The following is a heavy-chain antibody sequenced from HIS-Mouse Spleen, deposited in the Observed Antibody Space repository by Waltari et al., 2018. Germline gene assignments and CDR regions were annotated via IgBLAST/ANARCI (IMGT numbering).Heavy chain of an antibody. CDR3: AREIPYSSSWYDWYFDL. Sequence: QLQLQASGPGLVKPSETLSPTCTVSGGSISSSSYYWGWIRQPPGKGLEWIGSIYYSGSTYYNPSLKSRVTISVDTSKNQFSLKLSSVTAADTAVYYCAREIPYSSSWYDWYFDLWGRGTLVTVSS. CDR2: IYYSGST. V-gene: IGHV4-39*07. CDR1: GGSISSSSYY. D-gene: IGHD6-13*01. J-gene: IGHJ2*01.